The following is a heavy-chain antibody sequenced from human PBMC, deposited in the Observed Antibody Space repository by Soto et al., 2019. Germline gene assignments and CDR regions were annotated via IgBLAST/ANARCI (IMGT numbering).Heavy chain of an antibody. V-gene: IGHV3-74*01. CDR3: ARGYYDSSGYLFDY. J-gene: IGHJ4*02. Sequence: GWSLRLSFAASGFTFSSYWRHWVRQATGKGLVWVSRINSDVSSTSYADSVKGRFTIARDNAKNTLYLQMNSLRAEDTAVYYCARGYYDSSGYLFDYWGQGTLVTVSS. CDR1: GFTFSSYW. D-gene: IGHD3-22*01. CDR2: INSDVSST.